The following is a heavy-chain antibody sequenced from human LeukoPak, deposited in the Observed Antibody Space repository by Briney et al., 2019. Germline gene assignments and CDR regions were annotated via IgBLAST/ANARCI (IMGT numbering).Heavy chain of an antibody. D-gene: IGHD3-10*01. CDR1: GGSISSGSYY. V-gene: IGHV4-61*02. Sequence: SETLSLTCTVSGGSISSGSYYWSWIRQPAGKGLEWIGRIYTSGSTNYNPSLKSRVTISVDTSKIQFSLKLSSVTAADTAVYYCARGGSFGTYWGQGTLVTVSS. CDR3: ARGGSFGTY. J-gene: IGHJ4*02. CDR2: IYTSGST.